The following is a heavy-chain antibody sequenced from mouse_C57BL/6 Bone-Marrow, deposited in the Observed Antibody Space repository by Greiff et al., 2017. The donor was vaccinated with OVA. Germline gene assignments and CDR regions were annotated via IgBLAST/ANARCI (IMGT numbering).Heavy chain of an antibody. J-gene: IGHJ2*01. CDR2: IFPGSGST. CDR3: ERRLAVVFDD. Sequence: QVQLKESGPELVKPGASVKISCKASGYPFTDYYINWLKQRPGRGLGWIGWIFPGSGSTYYNEKLKGKAKLTVDKSYSTAYRLLTDLTSEDYAVSLCERRLAVVFDDWGKGTTLTVAS. D-gene: IGHD1-1*01. CDR1: GYPFTDYY. V-gene: IGHV1-75*01.